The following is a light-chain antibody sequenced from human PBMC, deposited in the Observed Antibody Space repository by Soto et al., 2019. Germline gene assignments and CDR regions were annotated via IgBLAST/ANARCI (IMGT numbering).Light chain of an antibody. J-gene: IGKJ1*01. CDR2: AAS. V-gene: IGKV1-8*01. CDR3: QQYNSYWT. Sequence: AIRMTQSPSSLSASTGDRVTITCRASQGISSYLAWYQQKPGKAPKVLIYAASSLQSGVPSGFSGSGSGTDFTLTISSLQPEDFATYYYQQYNSYWTFGQGTKVE. CDR1: QGISSY.